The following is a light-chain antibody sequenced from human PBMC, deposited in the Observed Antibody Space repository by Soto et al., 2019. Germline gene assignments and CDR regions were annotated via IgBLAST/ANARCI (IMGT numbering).Light chain of an antibody. V-gene: IGKV3-15*01. CDR2: YAS. CDR3: QQYNDWPPIT. J-gene: IGKJ5*01. Sequence: EIMMTQSPAILSVFPGERATLSCRASQSVGNNLAWYQQKPGQVPRLLIYYASTRATGIPARFSGSGSGTEFPLTISSLQSEDFALYCCQQYNDWPPITFGQGTRLEIK. CDR1: QSVGNN.